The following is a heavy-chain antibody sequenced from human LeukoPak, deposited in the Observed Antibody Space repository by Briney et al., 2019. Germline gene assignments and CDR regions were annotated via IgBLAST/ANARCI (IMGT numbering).Heavy chain of an antibody. CDR1: GFTFSSYA. J-gene: IGHJ4*02. V-gene: IGHV3-23*01. Sequence: GGSLRLSCAASGFTFSSYAMSWVRQAPGKGLEWVSAISGSGGSTYYADSVKGRFTISRDKSKNTLYLQMNSLRAETTAVYYCAKDESQAGIAAAGYYDGFDYWGQGTLVTVSS. CDR3: AKDESQAGIAAAGYYDGFDY. CDR2: ISGSGGST. D-gene: IGHD6-13*01.